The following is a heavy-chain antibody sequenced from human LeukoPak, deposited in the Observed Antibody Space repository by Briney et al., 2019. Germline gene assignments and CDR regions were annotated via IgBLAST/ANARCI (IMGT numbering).Heavy chain of an antibody. V-gene: IGHV4-39*07. CDR2: IYYSGST. J-gene: IGHJ4*02. CDR1: GDSISSSSYY. CDR3: ARTGGTSGSYYTPFDY. D-gene: IGHD3-10*01. Sequence: SETLSLTCTVSGDSISSSSYYWGWIRQPPGKGLEWIGSIYYSGSTYYNPSLKNRVTISVDTSKNQFSLKLSSVTAADTAVYYCARTGGTSGSYYTPFDYWGQGTLVTVSS.